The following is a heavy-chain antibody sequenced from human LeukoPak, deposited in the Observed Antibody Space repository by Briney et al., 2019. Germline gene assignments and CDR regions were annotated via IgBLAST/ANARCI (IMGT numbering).Heavy chain of an antibody. Sequence: GGSLRLSCAASGFSVDGNYWNWVRQAPGKGPQWISLIYSDGKTRYADSVRGRFTFSRDNSRNTLYLQMDSLKAEDTAVYYCAGGDYPLTYWGQGSLVTVSS. J-gene: IGHJ4*02. V-gene: IGHV3-66*01. CDR3: AGGDYPLTY. CDR2: IYSDGKT. D-gene: IGHD4-17*01. CDR1: GFSVDGNY.